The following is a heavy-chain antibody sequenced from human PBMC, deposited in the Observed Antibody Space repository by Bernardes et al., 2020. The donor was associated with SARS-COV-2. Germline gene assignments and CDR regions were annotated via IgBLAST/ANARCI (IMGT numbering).Heavy chain of an antibody. CDR2: ISWNSGSI. D-gene: IGHD6-19*01. V-gene: IGHV3-9*01. J-gene: IGHJ4*02. CDR1: GFTFNDYA. Sequence: GESLFLSCAASGFTFNDYAMHWVRQAPGKGLEWVSGISWNSGSIGYAASVKGRFTISRDNAKNSLYLQMNSLRPDDTALYYCAKDYETGELGIAVEGYCGHWGQGTLVTVSS. CDR3: AKDYETGELGIAVEGYCGH.